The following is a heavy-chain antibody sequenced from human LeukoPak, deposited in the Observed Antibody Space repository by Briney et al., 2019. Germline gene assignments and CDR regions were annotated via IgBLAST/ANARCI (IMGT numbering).Heavy chain of an antibody. CDR1: GFTFSSYE. V-gene: IGHV3-48*03. CDR2: ISSSGSTI. D-gene: IGHD6-13*01. J-gene: IGHJ6*03. Sequence: QPGGSLRLSCAASGFTFSSYEMNWVRQAPGKGLEWVSYISSSGSTIYYADSVKGRFTISRDNAKNSLYLQMNSLRDEDTAVYYCARRRQQLVEGIYYYYYYMDVWGKGTTVTVSS. CDR3: ARRRQQLVEGIYYYYYYMDV.